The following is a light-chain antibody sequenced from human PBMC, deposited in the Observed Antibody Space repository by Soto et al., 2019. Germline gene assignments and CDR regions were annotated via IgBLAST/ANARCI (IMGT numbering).Light chain of an antibody. J-gene: IGLJ2*01. CDR3: QTWGTGIHVV. V-gene: IGLV4-69*01. CDR1: SGHSSYA. Sequence: QLVLTQSPSASASLGASVKLTCTLTSGHSSYAIAWHQQQPEKGPRYLMRLNSDGSHNKGDAIPDRFSGSSSGAERYLTISSLQSEDEADYYCQTWGTGIHVVFGGGTQLTVL. CDR2: LNSDGSH.